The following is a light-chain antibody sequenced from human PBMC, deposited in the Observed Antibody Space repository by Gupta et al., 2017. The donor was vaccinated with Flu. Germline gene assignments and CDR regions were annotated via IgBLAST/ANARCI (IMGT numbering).Light chain of an antibody. V-gene: IGLV1-40*01. Sequence: QSLLTQPPSVAGAPGQSVTISCPGTSSSSGTGFDGHWYQVIPGRAPRLLPYGNTNRPSGVPDRFSGSKSGSSASLAIAGLHVEDEADYYCQSYDTNLRSVIFGGGTKLTVL. J-gene: IGLJ2*01. CDR1: SSSSGTGFD. CDR2: GNT. CDR3: QSYDTNLRSVI.